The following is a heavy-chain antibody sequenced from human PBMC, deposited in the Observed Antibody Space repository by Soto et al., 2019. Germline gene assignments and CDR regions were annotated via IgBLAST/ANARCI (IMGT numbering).Heavy chain of an antibody. CDR2: IYPRDSDA. Sequence: PGESLKISCKGSGYNFVNYWIGWVRQMPGKGLEWMGIIYPRDSDAEYSPSFQGQVTISVDKSINTAYLQWSSLKASDTAIYYCAGQQFDWWGQGTLVTVSS. CDR3: AGQQFDW. J-gene: IGHJ4*01. CDR1: GYNFVNYW. V-gene: IGHV5-51*01.